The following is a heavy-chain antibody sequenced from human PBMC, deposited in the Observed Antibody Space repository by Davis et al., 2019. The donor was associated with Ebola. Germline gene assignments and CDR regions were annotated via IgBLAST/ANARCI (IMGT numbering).Heavy chain of an antibody. J-gene: IGHJ6*02. Sequence: PGGSLRLSCAASGFTFSSYEMNWVRQAPGKGLEWVSYISSSGSTIYYADSVKGRFTISRDNAKNSLYLQMNSLRAEDTAVYYCATVYSSSWYASYYYGMDVWGQGTTVTVPS. CDR2: ISSSGSTI. CDR1: GFTFSSYE. D-gene: IGHD6-13*01. CDR3: ATVYSSSWYASYYYGMDV. V-gene: IGHV3-48*03.